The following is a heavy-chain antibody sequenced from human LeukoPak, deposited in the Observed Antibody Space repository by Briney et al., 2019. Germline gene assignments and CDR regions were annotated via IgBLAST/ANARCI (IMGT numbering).Heavy chain of an antibody. Sequence: GGSLRLSCAVSRINFNSYWMTWVRQAPGKGLEWVANIKQDGSETYYMDSVKGRFSISRDNAKNSLYLQMNSLRAEDTAVYYCARALSDFWTGYFFDSWDQGTLVTVSS. J-gene: IGHJ4*02. CDR1: RINFNSYW. V-gene: IGHV3-7*01. D-gene: IGHD3/OR15-3a*01. CDR3: ARALSDFWTGYFFDS. CDR2: IKQDGSET.